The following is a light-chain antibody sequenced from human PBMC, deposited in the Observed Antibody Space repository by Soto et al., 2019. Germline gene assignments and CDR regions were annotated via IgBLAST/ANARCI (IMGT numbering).Light chain of an antibody. Sequence: IQFTHAPSFLSASVGDRVTITCRASQLITNWLAWYQQKPEKAPKLLIYAASGLPSGVPSRFSGSGSGTDFTLTISSLQPEDFATYYCQQATSFPLNFGGGTQVDI. CDR2: AAS. J-gene: IGKJ4*01. CDR1: QLITNW. CDR3: QQATSFPLN. V-gene: IGKV1-12*01.